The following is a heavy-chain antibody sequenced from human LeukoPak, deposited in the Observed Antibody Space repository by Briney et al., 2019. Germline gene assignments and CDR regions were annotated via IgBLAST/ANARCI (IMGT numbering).Heavy chain of an antibody. CDR2: INHSGST. J-gene: IGHJ4*02. D-gene: IGHD6-13*01. CDR1: GGSFSGYY. V-gene: IGHV4-34*01. CDR3: ARHPGCLYSRRYFDY. Sequence: PSETLSLTCAVYGGSFSGYYWSWIRQPPGKGLEWIGEINHSGSTNYNPSLKSRVTISVDTSKNQFSLKLSSVTAADTAVYYCARHPGCLYSRRYFDYWGQGTLVTVSS.